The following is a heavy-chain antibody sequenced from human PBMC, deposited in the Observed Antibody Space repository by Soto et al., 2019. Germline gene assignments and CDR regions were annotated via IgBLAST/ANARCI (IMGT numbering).Heavy chain of an antibody. D-gene: IGHD5-12*01. CDR2: IYYSGST. V-gene: IGHV4-39*01. J-gene: IGHJ4*02. Sequence: SETLSLTCTVSGGSISSSSYYWGWIRQPPGKGLEWIGSIYYSGSTYYNPSLKSRVTISVDTSKNQFSLKLSSATAADTAVYYCAVRSGYDYYFDYWGQGTLVTVSS. CDR3: AVRSGYDYYFDY. CDR1: GGSISSSSYY.